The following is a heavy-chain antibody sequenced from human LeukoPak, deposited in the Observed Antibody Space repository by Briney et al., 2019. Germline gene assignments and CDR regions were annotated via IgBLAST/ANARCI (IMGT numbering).Heavy chain of an antibody. Sequence: GGSLRLSCAASGFTFSSYSMNWVRQAPGKGLGWVSSISSSSSYIYYADSVKGRFTISRDDAKNSLYLQMNSLRAEDTAVYFCARDSGSTSYWGQGTLVTVSS. CDR1: GFTFSSYS. V-gene: IGHV3-21*01. CDR2: ISSSSSYI. D-gene: IGHD2-2*01. J-gene: IGHJ4*02. CDR3: ARDSGSTSY.